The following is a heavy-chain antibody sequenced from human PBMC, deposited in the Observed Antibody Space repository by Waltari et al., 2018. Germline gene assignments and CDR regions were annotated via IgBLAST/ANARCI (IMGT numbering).Heavy chain of an antibody. CDR3: IRPFEMGID. D-gene: IGHD7-27*01. CDR2: IRSRFKGDAT. Sequence: EVQLVESGGALVQPGGSLNLSCAAAGLILSAYAIHWVRQASGKGPEWVGRIRSRFKGDATAYGESVQGRFTISRDDSKNTVYLEMNSLKTDDTAVYYCIRPFEMGIDWGQGTLVTVSS. V-gene: IGHV3-73*01. CDR1: GLILSAYA. J-gene: IGHJ4*02.